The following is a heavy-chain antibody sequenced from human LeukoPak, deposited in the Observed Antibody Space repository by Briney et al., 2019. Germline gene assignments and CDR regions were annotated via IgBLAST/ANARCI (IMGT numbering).Heavy chain of an antibody. V-gene: IGHV3-30-3*01. D-gene: IGHD3-3*01. CDR2: ISYDGSNK. Sequence: GGSLRLSCAASGFTFSSYAMHWVRQAPGKGLEWVTVISYDGSNKYYADSVKGRFTISRDNSKNTLYLQMNSLRAEDTAVYYCARVTFWSGYYDYWGQGTLVTVFS. CDR1: GFTFSSYA. J-gene: IGHJ4*02. CDR3: ARVTFWSGYYDY.